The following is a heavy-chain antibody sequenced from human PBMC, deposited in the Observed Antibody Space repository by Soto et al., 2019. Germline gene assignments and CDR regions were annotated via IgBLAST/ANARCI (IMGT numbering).Heavy chain of an antibody. J-gene: IGHJ6*02. D-gene: IGHD3-3*01. CDR3: ARVGALRFSDV. Sequence: QVQLVESGGGVVQPGRSLRLSCAASGFTFSSYAMHWVRQAPGKGLEWVAVISYDGSNKYYADSVKGRFTISRDNSKNTLYLQMNSQRAEDTAVYYCARVGALRFSDVWGQGTTVTVSS. V-gene: IGHV3-30-3*01. CDR1: GFTFSSYA. CDR2: ISYDGSNK.